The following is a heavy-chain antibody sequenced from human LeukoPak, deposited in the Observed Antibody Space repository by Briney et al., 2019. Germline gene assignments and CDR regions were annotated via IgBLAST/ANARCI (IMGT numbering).Heavy chain of an antibody. V-gene: IGHV3-21*01. J-gene: IGHJ4*02. CDR3: ARGLTGYYTKTYYFDY. Sequence: GGSLRLSCAASGFTFSSYSINWVRQAPGKGLEWVSSISSSSSYIYYADSVKGRFTISGDNAKNSLYLQMNSLRAEDTAVYYCARGLTGYYTKTYYFDYWGQGTLVTVSS. CDR1: GFTFSSYS. D-gene: IGHD3-9*01. CDR2: ISSSSSYI.